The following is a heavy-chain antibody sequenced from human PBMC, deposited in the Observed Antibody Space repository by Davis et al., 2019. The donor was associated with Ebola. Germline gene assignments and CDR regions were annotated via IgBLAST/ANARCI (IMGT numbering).Heavy chain of an antibody. CDR2: LGTSADT. Sequence: GGSLRLSCAASGFTFSSYAMNWVRRAPGKGLEWVSTLGTSADTYYADSVKGRFTISRDNAQNSMSLQMNSLRADDTAVYYCATFRFPVAFDMWGQGTMVTVSS. V-gene: IGHV3-23*01. CDR1: GFTFSSYA. J-gene: IGHJ3*02. D-gene: IGHD3-16*01. CDR3: ATFRFPVAFDM.